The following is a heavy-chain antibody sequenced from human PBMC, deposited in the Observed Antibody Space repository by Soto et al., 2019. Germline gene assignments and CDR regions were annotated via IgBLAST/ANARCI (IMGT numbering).Heavy chain of an antibody. CDR2: IYYSGST. V-gene: IGHV4-30-4*01. CDR1: GGSISSGDYY. Sequence: SETLCISCTFSGGSISSGDYYWSWIRQPPGKGLEWIGYIYYSGSTYFNPSLKSRVTISVDTSKNQFSLKLSSVTAADTAVYYCARVGGLVAGPPYYYAMDVWGQGTTVTVSS. CDR3: ARVGGLVAGPPYYYAMDV. D-gene: IGHD3-10*01. J-gene: IGHJ6*02.